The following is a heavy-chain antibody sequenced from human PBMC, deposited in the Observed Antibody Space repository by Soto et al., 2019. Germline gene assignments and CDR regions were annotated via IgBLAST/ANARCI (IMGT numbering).Heavy chain of an antibody. CDR1: GYTFTGYY. J-gene: IGHJ5*02. D-gene: IGHD6-13*01. V-gene: IGHV1-2*02. Sequence: QVQLVQSGAEVKKPGASVKVSCKASGYTFTGYYMHWVRQAPGQGLEWMGWINPNSGGTNYAQKFQGRVTMTRDTSISTAYMELSRLRPDDTAVYYCARGYSSSWHEVWFDPWGQGTLVTVSS. CDR2: INPNSGGT. CDR3: ARGYSSSWHEVWFDP.